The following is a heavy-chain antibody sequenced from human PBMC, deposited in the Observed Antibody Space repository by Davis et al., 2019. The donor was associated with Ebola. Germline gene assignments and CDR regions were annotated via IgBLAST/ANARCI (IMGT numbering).Heavy chain of an antibody. Sequence: GSLRLSCAVYGGSFSGYYWSWIRQPPGKGLEWIGEINHSGSTNYNPSLKSRVTISVDTSKNQFSLKLSSVTAADTAVYYCASVGYYYDSRDYWGQGTLVTVSS. D-gene: IGHD3-22*01. J-gene: IGHJ4*02. CDR1: GGSFSGYY. V-gene: IGHV4-34*01. CDR3: ASVGYYYDSRDY. CDR2: INHSGST.